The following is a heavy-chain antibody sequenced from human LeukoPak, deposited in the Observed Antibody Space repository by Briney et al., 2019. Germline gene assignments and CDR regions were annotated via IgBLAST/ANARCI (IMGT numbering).Heavy chain of an antibody. J-gene: IGHJ4*02. CDR1: GFTFSSYA. D-gene: IGHD3-10*01. CDR2: ISGSGGST. V-gene: IGHV3-23*01. Sequence: GGSLRLSCAASGFTFSSYAMSWVRQAPGKGLEWVSGISGSGGSTYYADSVKGRFTISRDNSKNTLYLQMNSLRAEDTAVYYCAKVRGLPYYFDYWGQGTLVTVSS. CDR3: AKVRGLPYYFDY.